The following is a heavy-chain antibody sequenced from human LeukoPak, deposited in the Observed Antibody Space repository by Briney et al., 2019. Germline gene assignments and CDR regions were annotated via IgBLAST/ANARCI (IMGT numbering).Heavy chain of an antibody. CDR2: IYPGDSDT. D-gene: IGHD2-2*02. Sequence: GESLKISCKGSGYSFTSYWIGWVRQMPGKGLEWMGIIYPGDSDTRYSPSFQGQVTISADKSISTAYLQWSSLKASDTAMYYCARVSAGYCSSTSCYTPYYYYMDVWGKGTTVTDSS. V-gene: IGHV5-51*01. CDR1: GYSFTSYW. CDR3: ARVSAGYCSSTSCYTPYYYYMDV. J-gene: IGHJ6*03.